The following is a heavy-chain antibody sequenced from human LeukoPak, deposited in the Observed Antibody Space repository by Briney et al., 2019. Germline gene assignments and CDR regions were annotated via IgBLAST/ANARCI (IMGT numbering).Heavy chain of an antibody. CDR3: ARDGPFSYDILTGYWGTFDY. Sequence: SETLSLTCTVSGGSISSSSYYWGWIRQPPGKGLEWIGSIYYSGSTYYNPSLKSRVTISVDTSKNQFSLKLSSMTAADTAVYYCARDGPFSYDILTGYWGTFDYWGQGTLVTVSS. CDR2: IYYSGST. V-gene: IGHV4-39*07. CDR1: GGSISSSSYY. D-gene: IGHD3-9*01. J-gene: IGHJ4*02.